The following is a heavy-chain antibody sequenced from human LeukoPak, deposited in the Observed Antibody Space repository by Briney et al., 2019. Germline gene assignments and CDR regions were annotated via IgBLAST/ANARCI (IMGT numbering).Heavy chain of an antibody. CDR3: AIGTYYDILTGTLADAFDI. D-gene: IGHD3-9*01. J-gene: IGHJ3*02. CDR1: GFTFSSYW. CDR2: IKQDGSEK. V-gene: IGHV3-7*01. Sequence: GGSLRLSCAASGFTFSSYWMSWVRQAPGKGLEWVANIKQDGSEKYYVDSVKGRFTISRDNAKNSLYLQMNSLRAEDTAVYYCAIGTYYDILTGTLADAFDIWGQGTMVTVSS.